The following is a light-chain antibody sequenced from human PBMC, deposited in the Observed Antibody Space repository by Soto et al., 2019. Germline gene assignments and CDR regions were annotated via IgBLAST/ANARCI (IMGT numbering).Light chain of an antibody. V-gene: IGKV3-20*01. J-gene: IGKJ5*01. CDR2: GAS. Sequence: EIVLTQSPGTLSLSPGERATLSCRASQSVSNNYLAWYQQKPGQAPRLLIYGASNRATGIPDRFSGSGSGTDFTLTISSLQSEDFAVYYCQQYNNWPPLITFGQGTRLEIK. CDR1: QSVSNNY. CDR3: QQYNNWPPLIT.